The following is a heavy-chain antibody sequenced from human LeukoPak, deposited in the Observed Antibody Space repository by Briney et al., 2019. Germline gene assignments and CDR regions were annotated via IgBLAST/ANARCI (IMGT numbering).Heavy chain of an antibody. D-gene: IGHD1-1*01. CDR3: ASYVAGTRDY. CDR2: INHSGST. Sequence: SETLSLTCAVYGGSFSGYYWSWIRQPPGKGLEWIGEINHSGSTNYNPSLKSRVTISVDTSKNQFSLKLSSVTAADTAVYYCASYVAGTRDYWGQGTLVNVSS. CDR1: GGSFSGYY. V-gene: IGHV4-34*01. J-gene: IGHJ4*02.